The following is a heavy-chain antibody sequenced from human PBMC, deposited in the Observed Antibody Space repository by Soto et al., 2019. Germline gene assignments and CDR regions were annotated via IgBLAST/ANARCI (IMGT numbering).Heavy chain of an antibody. CDR2: ISPKSTYR. D-gene: IGHD2-21*01. V-gene: IGHV3-11*06. CDR1: GFPFSDYY. Sequence: SLRLSCATSGFPFSDYYMSWIRQAPGKGLEWLSHISPKSTYRNYADSVKGRFTISRDXTXXSXXXQXNXXGVXDTAVYYCARGGGGGLFEHWGQGVLVTVSS. CDR3: ARGGGGGLFEH. J-gene: IGHJ4*02.